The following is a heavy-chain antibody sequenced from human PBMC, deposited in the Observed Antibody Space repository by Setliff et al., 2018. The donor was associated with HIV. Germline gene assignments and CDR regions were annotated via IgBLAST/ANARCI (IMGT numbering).Heavy chain of an antibody. J-gene: IGHJ4*02. CDR1: GGSISSSGPGYY. Sequence: PSETLSLTCTVSGGSISSSGPGYYWGWVRQPPGGGLEWIGSVYHSGSTNYNPSLKSRVTISVDTSMDQFSLKLNSVTAADTAVYYCAAASSWDPLLDYWGQGTLVTVS. CDR3: AAASSWDPLLDY. V-gene: IGHV4-39*07. D-gene: IGHD6-13*01. CDR2: VYHSGST.